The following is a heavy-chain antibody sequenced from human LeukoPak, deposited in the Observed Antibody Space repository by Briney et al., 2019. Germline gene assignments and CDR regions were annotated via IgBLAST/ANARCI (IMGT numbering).Heavy chain of an antibody. Sequence: GGSLRLSCAASGFTFSDYYMSWIRQAPGKGLEWVSYISSSGSTIYYADSVKGRFTISRDNAKNSLYLQMNSLRAEDTAVYYCASWRDFNDAFDIWGQGTMVTVSS. CDR2: ISSSGSTI. J-gene: IGHJ3*02. CDR1: GFTFSDYY. V-gene: IGHV3-11*04. D-gene: IGHD2-21*02. CDR3: ASWRDFNDAFDI.